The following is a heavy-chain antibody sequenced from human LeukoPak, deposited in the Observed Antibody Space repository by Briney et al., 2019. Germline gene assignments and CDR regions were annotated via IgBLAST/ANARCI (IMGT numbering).Heavy chain of an antibody. V-gene: IGHV4-39*01. CDR1: SASIRSSNYY. CDR3: ARQGYSSGWLEDYYYYMDV. CDR2: IYYNGNT. Sequence: SETLSLTCTVSSASIRSSNYYWGWIRQPPGKGLEWIGSIYYNGNTYYNPSLKSRVTISVDTSKNQFSLKLSSVTAADTAVYYCARQGYSSGWLEDYYYYMDVWGKGTTVTISS. D-gene: IGHD6-19*01. J-gene: IGHJ6*03.